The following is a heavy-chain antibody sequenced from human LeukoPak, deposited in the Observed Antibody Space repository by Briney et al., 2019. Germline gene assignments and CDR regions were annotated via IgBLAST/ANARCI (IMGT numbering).Heavy chain of an antibody. Sequence: PGGSLRLSCVASGFTFSSYWMHWVRQDPRKGLVWVSRINGDGRNINYADSVRGRFTISRDNSKNTLYLQMNSLRAEDTAVYYCAKDEGSETVRGVIPLGMDVWGQGTTVTVSS. V-gene: IGHV3-74*01. CDR3: AKDEGSETVRGVIPLGMDV. CDR2: INGDGRNI. D-gene: IGHD3-10*01. CDR1: GFTFSSYW. J-gene: IGHJ6*02.